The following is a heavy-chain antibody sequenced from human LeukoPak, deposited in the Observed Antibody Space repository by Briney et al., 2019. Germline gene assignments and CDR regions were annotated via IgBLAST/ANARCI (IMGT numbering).Heavy chain of an antibody. CDR3: ASLYYGSGSTPFDY. J-gene: IGHJ4*02. Sequence: ASVKVSCMASGYTFTGYYMHWVRQAPGQGLEWMGWINPNSGGTNYAQKFQGRVTMTRDTSISTAYMELSRLRSDDTAVYYCASLYYGSGSTPFDYWGQGTLVTVSS. V-gene: IGHV1-2*02. D-gene: IGHD3-10*01. CDR1: GYTFTGYY. CDR2: INPNSGGT.